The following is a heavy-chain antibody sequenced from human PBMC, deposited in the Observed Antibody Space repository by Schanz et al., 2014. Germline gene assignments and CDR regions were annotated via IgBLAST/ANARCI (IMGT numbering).Heavy chain of an antibody. Sequence: EVQLLESGGGLVQPGGSLRLSCEASGFSFGNYGMSWVRQAPGKGLEWVSLISDSGDTAYYADSVRGRFTISRDNAENTLSLQMNSLRAEDTAVYFCAKIERNEDWGQGTLVTVSS. J-gene: IGHJ4*02. D-gene: IGHD1-1*01. CDR3: AKIERNED. CDR1: GFSFGNYG. CDR2: ISDSGDTA. V-gene: IGHV3-23*01.